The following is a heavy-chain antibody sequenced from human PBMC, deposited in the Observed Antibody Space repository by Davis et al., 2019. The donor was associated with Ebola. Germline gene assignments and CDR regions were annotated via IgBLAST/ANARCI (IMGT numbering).Heavy chain of an antibody. J-gene: IGHJ4*02. D-gene: IGHD4-17*01. CDR2: ISYDGSNK. Sequence: PGGSLRLSCAASGFTFSSYGMHWVRQAPGKGLEWVAVISYDGSNKYYADSVKGRFTISRDNSKNTLYLQMNSLRAEDTAVYYCAKDLEPWTVTWVDYWGQGTLVTVSS. CDR1: GFTFSSYG. CDR3: AKDLEPWTVTWVDY. V-gene: IGHV3-30*18.